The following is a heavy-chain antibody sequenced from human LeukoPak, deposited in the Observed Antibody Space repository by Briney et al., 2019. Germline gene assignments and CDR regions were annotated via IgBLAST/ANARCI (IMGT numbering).Heavy chain of an antibody. D-gene: IGHD5-18*01. V-gene: IGHV1-2*02. Sequence: ASVKVSCKASGYTFTAYYMHWVRQAPGQGLEWMGWINPNSGGTNYAQKFQGRVTMTRDTSISTAYMELSRLTFDDTAVYYCARDQHATAMVSSTRYDYWGQGTLVTVSS. CDR1: GYTFTAYY. CDR2: INPNSGGT. CDR3: ARDQHATAMVSSTRYDY. J-gene: IGHJ4*02.